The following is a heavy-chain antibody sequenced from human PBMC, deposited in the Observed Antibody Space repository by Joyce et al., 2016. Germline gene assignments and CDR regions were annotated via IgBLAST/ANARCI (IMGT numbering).Heavy chain of an antibody. J-gene: IGHJ6*02. CDR3: VRYRTAPPYDYYGMDV. Sequence: QVQLQESGPGLVKPSETLSLTCAVSGYSIRNGYYWAWIRQPPGKGLEWIGSSYHNGHTPNNPSLQSRFTMSVDTSKNQFSLKLSSVTAADTAVYYCVRYRTAPPYDYYGMDVWGQGTTVTVSS. D-gene: IGHD1-14*01. V-gene: IGHV4-38-2*01. CDR1: GYSIRNGYY. CDR2: SYHNGHT.